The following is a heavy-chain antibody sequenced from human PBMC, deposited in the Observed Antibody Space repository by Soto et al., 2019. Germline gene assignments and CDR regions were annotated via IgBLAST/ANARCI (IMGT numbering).Heavy chain of an antibody. CDR3: ARSQGSSTSLEIYYYYYYGMDV. D-gene: IGHD2-2*01. CDR2: IIPISETT. CDR1: GGTFSSYA. Sequence: QVQLVQSGAEVKKPGSSVKVSCKASGGTFSSYAISWVRQAPGQGIEWMGGIIPISETTNYAQKFQGRVTITADESNSTAYMELSSLRSEDTAVYYCARSQGSSTSLEIYYYYYYGMDVWGQGTTVTVSS. V-gene: IGHV1-69*01. J-gene: IGHJ6*02.